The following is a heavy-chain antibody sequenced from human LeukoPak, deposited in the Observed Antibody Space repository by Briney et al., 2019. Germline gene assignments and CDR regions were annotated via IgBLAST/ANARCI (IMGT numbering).Heavy chain of an antibody. J-gene: IGHJ4*02. CDR1: GGISNYY. CDR3: ARDRSEGSYPLDS. V-gene: IGHV4-39*07. CDR2: IYYSGST. Sequence: SETLSLTCTVSGGISNYYWSWIRQPPGKGLEWIGSIYYSGSTYYNPSLKGRVTISVDTSKNQFSLKLSSVPAADTAVYYCARDRSEGSYPLDSWGQGALVTVSS.